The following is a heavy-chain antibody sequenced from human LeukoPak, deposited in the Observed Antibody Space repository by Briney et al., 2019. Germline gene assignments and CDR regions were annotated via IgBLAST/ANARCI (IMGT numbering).Heavy chain of an antibody. CDR2: ISAYNVNT. V-gene: IGHV1-18*01. CDR3: ARVPVSGPGARFDY. Sequence: ASVKVSCKASGYTFTSYGISWVRQAPGQGLEWMGWISAYNVNTNDAQKLQGRATMTTDTSTTTAYMELRSLRSDDTAVYYCARVPVSGPGARFDYWAQGTLVTVSS. J-gene: IGHJ4*02. D-gene: IGHD4-11*01. CDR1: GYTFTSYG.